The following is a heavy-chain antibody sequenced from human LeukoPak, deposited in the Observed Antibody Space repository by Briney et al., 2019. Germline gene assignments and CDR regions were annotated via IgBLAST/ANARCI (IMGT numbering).Heavy chain of an antibody. J-gene: IGHJ4*02. V-gene: IGHV3-30*18. D-gene: IGHD3-16*01. CDR3: AKDLGGRIGTDY. CDR1: GFTFSIYG. Sequence: PGGSLRLSCAASGFTFSIYGMHSVPHAPDRRLECVAVISYDGSNKYYADSVKGRFTISRDNSKNTLYLQMNSLRAEDTAVYYCAKDLGGRIGTDYWGQGTLVTVSS. CDR2: ISYDGSNK.